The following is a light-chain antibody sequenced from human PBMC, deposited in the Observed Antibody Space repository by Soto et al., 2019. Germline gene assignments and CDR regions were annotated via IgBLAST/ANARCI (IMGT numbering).Light chain of an antibody. CDR1: QSVGSN. J-gene: IGKJ1*01. CDR3: QPYNNWPQT. V-gene: IGKV3-15*01. CDR2: GAS. Sequence: TQSPSTLSVSPRERATLSCRASQSVGSNLAWYQQKPGQAPRFLIYGASTRATGITARFSGSGSGAEFTLTISSLQSEDFAVYYCQPYNNWPQTVGQGTKVEIK.